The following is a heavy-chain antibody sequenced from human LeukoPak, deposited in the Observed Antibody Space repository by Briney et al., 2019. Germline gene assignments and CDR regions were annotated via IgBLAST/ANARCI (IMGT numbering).Heavy chain of an antibody. CDR3: ANEAGGVDTAMVYTPFDY. D-gene: IGHD5-18*01. J-gene: IGHJ4*02. CDR1: GFPFSTYP. CDR2: IWYDGSEK. Sequence: GGSLRLSCAASGFPFSTYPMNWVRQAPGEGLVWVAVIWYDGSEKYYADSLKGRFTISRDNSKNTLYLQMNSLRPEDTAVYYCANEAGGVDTAMVYTPFDYWGQGTLVTVSS. V-gene: IGHV3-30-3*02.